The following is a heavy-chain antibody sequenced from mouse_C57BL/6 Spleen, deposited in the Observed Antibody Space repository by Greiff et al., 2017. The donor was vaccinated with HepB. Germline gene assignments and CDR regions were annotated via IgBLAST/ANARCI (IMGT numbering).Heavy chain of an antibody. D-gene: IGHD1-1*01. J-gene: IGHJ3*01. V-gene: IGHV5-9-1*02. Sequence: EVMLVESGEGLVKPGGSLKLSCAASGFTFSSYAMSWVRQTPEKRLEWVAYISSGGDYIYYADTVKGRFTISRDNARNTLYLQMSSLKSEDTAMYYCTRDRTTVPSAWFAYWGQGTLVTVSA. CDR2: ISSGGDYI. CDR3: TRDRTTVPSAWFAY. CDR1: GFTFSSYA.